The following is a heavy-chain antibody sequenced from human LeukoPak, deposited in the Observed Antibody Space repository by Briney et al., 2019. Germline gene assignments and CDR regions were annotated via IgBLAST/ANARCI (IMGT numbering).Heavy chain of an antibody. CDR1: GFTFSTYS. CDR2: ISSSSSYI. D-gene: IGHD3-10*01. CDR3: ARDLGYFGSGSSDY. Sequence: PGGSLRLSCAASGFTFSTYSMNWVRQAPGKGLEWVSSISSSSSYIYYADSVKGRFTISRDNAKNSLFLHMNSLRAEDTAVYYCARDLGYFGSGSSDYWGQGTLVTVSS. J-gene: IGHJ4*02. V-gene: IGHV3-21*01.